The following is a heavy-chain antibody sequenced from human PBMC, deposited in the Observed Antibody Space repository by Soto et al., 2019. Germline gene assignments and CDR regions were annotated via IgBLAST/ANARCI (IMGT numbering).Heavy chain of an antibody. D-gene: IGHD2-15*01. CDR2: IYSGGST. V-gene: IGHV3-66*01. Sequence: EVQLVESGGGLVQPGGSLRLSCAASGFTVSSNYMSWVRQAPGKGLEWVSVIYSGGSTNYADSVKGRFTISRDNSKNTLYLQMISLRAEDTAVYYCAREGVVAASDWGQGTLFTVSS. CDR3: AREGVVAASD. CDR1: GFTVSSNY. J-gene: IGHJ4*02.